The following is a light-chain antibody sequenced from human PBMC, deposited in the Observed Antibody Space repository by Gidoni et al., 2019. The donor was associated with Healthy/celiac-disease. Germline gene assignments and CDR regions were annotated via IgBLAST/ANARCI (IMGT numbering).Light chain of an antibody. V-gene: IGLV3-1*01. Sequence: SYELTQPPSVSVSPGQTASITCSGEKLGDKYACWYQQKPGQSPVLVIYQDSKRPSGIPARFSGSNSGNTATLPISWTQAMDEADYYCQAWDSSTVVFGGGTKLTVL. CDR1: KLGDKY. CDR2: QDS. CDR3: QAWDSSTVV. J-gene: IGLJ2*01.